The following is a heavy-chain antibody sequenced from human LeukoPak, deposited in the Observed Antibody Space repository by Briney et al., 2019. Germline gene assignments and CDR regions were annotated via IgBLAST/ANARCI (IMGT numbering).Heavy chain of an antibody. J-gene: IGHJ5*02. CDR1: GFTFSSYW. V-gene: IGHV3-23*01. CDR3: AKDPTRGPIVVVPAASHT. D-gene: IGHD2-2*01. Sequence: GGSLRLSCAASGFTFSSYWMSWVRQAPGKGLEWVSAIIGSGGSTYYADSVKGRFTISRDNSKNTLYLQMNSLRAEDTAVYYCAKDPTRGPIVVVPAASHTWGQGTLVTVSS. CDR2: IIGSGGST.